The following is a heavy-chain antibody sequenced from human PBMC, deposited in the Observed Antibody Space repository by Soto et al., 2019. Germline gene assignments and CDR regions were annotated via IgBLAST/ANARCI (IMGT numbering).Heavy chain of an antibody. CDR3: AKREYCTNGVCYGFNWFDP. D-gene: IGHD2-8*01. CDR1: GFTFSSYG. J-gene: IGHJ5*02. CDR2: ISYDGSNK. V-gene: IGHV3-30*18. Sequence: GGSLRLSCAASGFTFSSYGMHWVRQAPGKGLEWVAVISYDGSNKYYADSVKGRFTISRDNSKNTLYLQMNSLRAEDTAVYYCAKREYCTNGVCYGFNWFDPWGQGTLVTVSS.